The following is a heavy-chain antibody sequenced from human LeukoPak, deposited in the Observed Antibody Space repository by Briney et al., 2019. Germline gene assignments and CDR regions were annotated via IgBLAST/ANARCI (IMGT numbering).Heavy chain of an antibody. CDR1: GYTFSNYG. CDR2: ISSYNDNT. Sequence: ASVKVSCKASGYTFSNYGISWVRQAPGQGLEWMGWISSYNDNTNYAQKLQGRVTMTTDTSTSTAYMELRSLRSDDTAVYYCARDGGRVVAATRSSAFDIWGQGTMVTVSS. J-gene: IGHJ3*02. CDR3: ARDGGRVVAATRSSAFDI. D-gene: IGHD2-15*01. V-gene: IGHV1-18*01.